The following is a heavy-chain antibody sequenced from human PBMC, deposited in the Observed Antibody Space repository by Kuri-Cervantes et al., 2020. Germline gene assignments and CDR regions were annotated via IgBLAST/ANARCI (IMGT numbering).Heavy chain of an antibody. CDR2: IWEDGSNE. D-gene: IGHD3-10*01. CDR3: ARDYGFRRYYFDY. Sequence: GGSLRLSCAASGFTFSSYGMHWVRQAPDKGLEWVAFIWEDGSNEYYADSVKGRFTISRDNSKNTLYLQMNSLRAEDTALYYCARDYGFRRYYFDYWGQGILVTVSS. J-gene: IGHJ4*02. CDR1: GFTFSSYG. V-gene: IGHV3-33*08.